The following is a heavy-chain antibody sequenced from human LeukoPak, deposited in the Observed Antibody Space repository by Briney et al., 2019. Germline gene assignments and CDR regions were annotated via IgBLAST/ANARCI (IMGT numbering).Heavy chain of an antibody. J-gene: IGHJ5*02. CDR1: GGTFSSYA. CDR3: ARASWDYDFWSGYYTYNWFDP. CDR2: IIPIFGTA. D-gene: IGHD3-3*01. V-gene: IGHV1-69*05. Sequence: GSSVKVSCKASGGTFSSYAISWVRQAPGQGLEWMGGIIPIFGTANYAQKPQGRVTMTTDTSTSTAYMELRSLRSDDTAVYYCARASWDYDFWSGYYTYNWFDPWGQGTLVTVSS.